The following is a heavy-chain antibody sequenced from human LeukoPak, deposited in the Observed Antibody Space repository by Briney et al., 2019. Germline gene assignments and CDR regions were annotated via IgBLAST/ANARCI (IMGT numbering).Heavy chain of an antibody. Sequence: GGSLRLSCTASGFTFGDYAMSWVRQAPGKGLEWVGFIRSKAYGGTTEYAASVKGRFTISRDDSKSIAYLQMNSLKTEDTAVYYCTRWGGVGYYDFWSDYPTYFDDWSQGTLVTVSS. CDR1: GFTFGDYA. D-gene: IGHD3-3*01. CDR3: TRWGGVGYYDFWSDYPTYFDD. J-gene: IGHJ4*02. V-gene: IGHV3-49*04. CDR2: IRSKAYGGTT.